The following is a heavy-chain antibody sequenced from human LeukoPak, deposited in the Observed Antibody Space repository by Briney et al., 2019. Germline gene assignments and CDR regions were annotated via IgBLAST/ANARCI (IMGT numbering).Heavy chain of an antibody. D-gene: IGHD6-13*01. CDR2: ISGSGGST. CDR3: AKGPYSSSRDYFEY. Sequence: GGSLRLSCAVSGFTFSSSAMSWVRQAPGKGLEWVSGISGSGGSTYYADSVKGRFTISRDNSKNTLYLQMNSLRAEDTAVYYCAKGPYSSSRDYFEYWGQGTLVTVSS. V-gene: IGHV3-23*01. J-gene: IGHJ4*02. CDR1: GFTFSSSA.